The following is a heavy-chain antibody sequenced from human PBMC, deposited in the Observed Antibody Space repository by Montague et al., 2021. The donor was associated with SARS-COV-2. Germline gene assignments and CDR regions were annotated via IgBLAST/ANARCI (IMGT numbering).Heavy chain of an antibody. CDR2: INNSGST. V-gene: IGHV4-34*01. CDR3: ARGRIEVSMIVVVLTGASYYMDV. CDR1: GGSFSGHY. J-gene: IGHJ6*03. Sequence: SETLSLTCAVYGGSFSGHYWSWIRQHPGKGLGWIGEINNSGSTNYNPSLKSRVTISVDTSKNQFSLKLHSVTAADTAVYYCARGRIEVSMIVVVLTGASYYMDVWGKGTXVTVSS. D-gene: IGHD3-22*01.